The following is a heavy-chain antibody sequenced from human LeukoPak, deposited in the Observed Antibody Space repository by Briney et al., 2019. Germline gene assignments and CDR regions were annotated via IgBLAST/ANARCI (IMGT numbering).Heavy chain of an antibody. Sequence: SETLSLTCTVSGGSISSGDYYWSWIRQPPGKGLEWIGYIYYSGSTYYNPSLKSRVTISVDTSKNQFSLKLSSVTAADTAVYYCARGLVVVPAATSLWFDPWGRGTLVTVSS. CDR3: ARGLVVVPAATSLWFDP. D-gene: IGHD2-2*01. V-gene: IGHV4-30-4*01. J-gene: IGHJ5*02. CDR2: IYYSGST. CDR1: GGSISSGDYY.